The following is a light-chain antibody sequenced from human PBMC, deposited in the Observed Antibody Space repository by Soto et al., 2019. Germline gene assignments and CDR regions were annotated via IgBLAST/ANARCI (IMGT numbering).Light chain of an antibody. CDR1: SGHSSYA. Sequence: QSVLTQSPSASASLGASVKLTCTLSSGHSSYAIAWHQQQPETGPRYLMKLNSDGSHSKGDGIPDRFSGSSSGAERYLTISSLQSEDEADYYCQTWGTGIHGVFGGGTKLTVL. J-gene: IGLJ2*01. CDR3: QTWGTGIHGV. V-gene: IGLV4-69*01. CDR2: LNSDGSH.